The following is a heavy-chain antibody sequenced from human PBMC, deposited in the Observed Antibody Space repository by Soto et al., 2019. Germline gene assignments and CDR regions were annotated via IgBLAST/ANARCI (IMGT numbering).Heavy chain of an antibody. J-gene: IGHJ4*02. D-gene: IGHD1-1*01. CDR2: IYYTGTN. V-gene: IGHV4-59*01. CDR3: ARSALQSLHIDY. CDR1: GGSISSYY. Sequence: QVQLQESGPGLVKPSETLSLTCTVSGGSISSYYWSWIRQPPGKGLEWIGYIYYTGTNNYNPSLKSRVTISVDTSKNQFSLKLSSVTAADTAVYYCARSALQSLHIDYWGQGTLVTVSS.